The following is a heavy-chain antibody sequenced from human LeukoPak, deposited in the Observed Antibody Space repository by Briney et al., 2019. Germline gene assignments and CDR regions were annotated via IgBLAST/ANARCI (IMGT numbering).Heavy chain of an antibody. V-gene: IGHV3-30-3*01. J-gene: IGHJ4*02. CDR3: AKVGMAAAGYYFDY. CDR2: ISYDGSNK. Sequence: GGSLRLSCAASGFTFSSYAMHWVRQAPGKGLEWVAVISYDGSNKYYADSVKGRFTISRDKSKNTLYLQMNSLRAEDTAVYYCAKVGMAAAGYYFDYWGQGTLVTVSS. CDR1: GFTFSSYA. D-gene: IGHD6-13*01.